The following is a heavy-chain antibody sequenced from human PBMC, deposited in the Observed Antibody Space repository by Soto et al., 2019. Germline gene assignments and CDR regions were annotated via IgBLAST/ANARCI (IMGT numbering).Heavy chain of an antibody. Sequence: SVKVSCKASGGTFSSYTISWVRQAPGQGLEWMGRIIPILGIANYAQKFQGRVTITADKSTSTAYMELSSLRSEDTAVYYCARSTGVYGSGSYYLPNWFDPWGQGTLVTVSS. CDR2: IIPILGIA. D-gene: IGHD3-10*01. CDR3: ARSTGVYGSGSYYLPNWFDP. V-gene: IGHV1-69*02. J-gene: IGHJ5*02. CDR1: GGTFSSYT.